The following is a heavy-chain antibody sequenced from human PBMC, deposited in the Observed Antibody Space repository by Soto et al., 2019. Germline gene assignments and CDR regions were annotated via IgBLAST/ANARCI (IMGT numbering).Heavy chain of an antibody. CDR3: AKALGYCSGGSCYPPGYYYGMDV. CDR1: GLTFSRYA. J-gene: IGHJ6*02. V-gene: IGHV3-23*01. D-gene: IGHD2-15*01. Sequence: GGSLRLSCVVSGLTFSRYAMSWVRQAPGKGLEWVSGIGDSVNRTFYADSVKGRFAISRDNSKNTLYLHMNSLGAEDTAVYYCAKALGYCSGGSCYPPGYYYGMDVWGQGTTVTVSS. CDR2: IGDSVNRT.